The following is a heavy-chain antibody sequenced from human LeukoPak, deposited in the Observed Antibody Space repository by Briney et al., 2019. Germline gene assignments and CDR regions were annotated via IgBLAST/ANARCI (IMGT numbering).Heavy chain of an antibody. D-gene: IGHD1-26*01. CDR3: GRLKNGGWELNY. CDR2: ISSSSSYI. J-gene: IGHJ4*02. Sequence: GGSLRLSCAASGFTFSSYSMTWVRQAPGKGLEWVSSISSSSSYIYYADSVKGRFTISRDNAKNSLYLQMNSLRAEDTAVYYCGRLKNGGWELNYWGQGTLVTVSS. CDR1: GFTFSSYS. V-gene: IGHV3-21*01.